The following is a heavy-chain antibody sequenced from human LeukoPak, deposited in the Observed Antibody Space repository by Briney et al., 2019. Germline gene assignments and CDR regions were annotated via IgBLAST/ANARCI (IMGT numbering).Heavy chain of an antibody. CDR3: ARAVAGTHWLDP. CDR1: GFTFSIYD. CDR2: IDTAGGT. V-gene: IGHV3-13*01. J-gene: IGHJ5*02. Sequence: GSLRLSCAASGFTFSIYDMHWVRQVTGKGLEWVSGIDTAGGTYYPDSVKGRFTMSRENAKNSLHLPMNSLRAGDTAVYFCARAVAGTHWLDPWGQGTLVTVSS. D-gene: IGHD6-19*01.